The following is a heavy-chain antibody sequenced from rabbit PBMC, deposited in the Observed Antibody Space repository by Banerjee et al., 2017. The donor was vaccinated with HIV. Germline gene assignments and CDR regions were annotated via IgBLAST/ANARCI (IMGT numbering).Heavy chain of an antibody. Sequence: QQLVESGGGLVKPGASLTLTCKASGIDFSSYDYMCWVRQAPGKGLEWIGYIDPVFGSTYYASWVNGRFTISSHNAQNTLYLQLNSLTAADTATYFCVRVDYTYGYILYYGMDLWGQGTLVTVS. D-gene: IGHD6-1*01. V-gene: IGHV1S43*01. J-gene: IGHJ6*01. CDR3: VRVDYTYGYILYYGMDL. CDR2: IDPVFGST. CDR1: GIDFSSYDY.